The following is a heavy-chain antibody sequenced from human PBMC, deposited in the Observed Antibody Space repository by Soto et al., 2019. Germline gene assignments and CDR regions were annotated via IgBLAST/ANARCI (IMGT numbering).Heavy chain of an antibody. CDR3: AGLVGPAALYYYYYYGMDV. CDR1: GGSISSSSYY. V-gene: IGHV4-39*01. D-gene: IGHD2-2*01. CDR2: IYYSGST. J-gene: IGHJ6*02. Sequence: SETLSLTCTVSGGSISSSSYYWGWIRQPPGKGLEWIGSIYYSGSTYYNPSLKSRVTISVDTSKNQFFLELSFLTAAGTAVYFCAGLVGPAALYYYYYYGMDVWGQGTTVT.